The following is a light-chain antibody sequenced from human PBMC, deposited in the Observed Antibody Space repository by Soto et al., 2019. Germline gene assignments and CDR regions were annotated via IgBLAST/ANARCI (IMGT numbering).Light chain of an antibody. CDR3: QTYNSVPLT. V-gene: IGKV1-27*01. Sequence: DIQVTQSASSLSASVGDRVTITCRASQGISNYLAWYQQKPGKVPKLLIYAASTLQSGVPSRFSGSGSGKDFTLTISSLQPEDVATYYCQTYNSVPLTFGGGTNVDIK. CDR1: QGISNY. J-gene: IGKJ4*02. CDR2: AAS.